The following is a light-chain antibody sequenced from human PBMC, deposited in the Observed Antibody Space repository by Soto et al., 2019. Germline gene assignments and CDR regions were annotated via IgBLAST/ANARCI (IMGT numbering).Light chain of an antibody. Sequence: QSVLTQSPSASGTPGQRVTISCSGSRSNIGTYTVNWYQQLPGTAPTLLIYRNHQRPSGVPDRFSGSKSGTSASLAITGLQAEDEADYYCQSYDSSLSVWVFGGGTKVTVL. V-gene: IGLV1-44*01. CDR2: RNH. CDR1: RSNIGTYT. CDR3: QSYDSSLSVWV. J-gene: IGLJ3*02.